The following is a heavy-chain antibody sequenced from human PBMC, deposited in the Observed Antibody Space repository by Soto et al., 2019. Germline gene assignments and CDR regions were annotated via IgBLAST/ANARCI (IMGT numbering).Heavy chain of an antibody. D-gene: IGHD2-2*01. CDR3: AREATSGESFSYFFDL. Sequence: LSLTFTVSGASINSRDYFLGWIRQVPGKGPEWLGTITSRGDTFDSPSLKSRVIMSLDTSKNQFSLRLTSVTDTDTAVYFCAREATSGESFSYFFDLWGPGAQVTVYS. CDR2: ITSRGDT. CDR1: GASINSRDYF. V-gene: IGHV4-39*07. J-gene: IGHJ4*02.